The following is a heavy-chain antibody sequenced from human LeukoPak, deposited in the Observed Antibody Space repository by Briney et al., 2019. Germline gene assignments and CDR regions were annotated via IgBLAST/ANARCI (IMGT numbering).Heavy chain of an antibody. J-gene: IGHJ6*03. D-gene: IGHD3-9*01. Sequence: SVKVSRKASGGTFSSYTISWVRQAPGQGLEWVGGIITIFGTANYTQKFQGRVTITADESTSTAYMELSSLRSEDTAVYYCASLSASHYDILTGYPEPTKYYMDVWGKGTTVTVSS. CDR2: IITIFGTA. CDR1: GGTFSSYT. V-gene: IGHV1-69*13. CDR3: ASLSASHYDILTGYPEPTKYYMDV.